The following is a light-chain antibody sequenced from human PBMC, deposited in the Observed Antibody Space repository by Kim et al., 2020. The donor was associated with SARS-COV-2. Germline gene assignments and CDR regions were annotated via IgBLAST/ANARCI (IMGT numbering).Light chain of an antibody. CDR2: KDN. CDR1: TLPEKQ. J-gene: IGLJ1*01. V-gene: IGLV3-25*03. Sequence: SPGHTARITCSGDTLPEKQTYWYQQKSGRAPLLVIYKDNERPSGIPGRFSGSSSGTTVTLTISGVQAEDDADYYCQSADGSGTYVFGTGTKVTVL. CDR3: QSADGSGTYV.